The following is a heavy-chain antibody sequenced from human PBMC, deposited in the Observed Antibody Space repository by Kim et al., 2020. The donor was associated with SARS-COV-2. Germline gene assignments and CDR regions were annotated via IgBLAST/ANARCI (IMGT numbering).Heavy chain of an antibody. Sequence: AQGFTGRFVFSLDTSVSTAYLQISSLKAEDTAVYYCARDHSSGWSEYFQHWGQGTLVTVSS. D-gene: IGHD6-19*01. J-gene: IGHJ1*01. CDR3: ARDHSSGWSEYFQH. V-gene: IGHV7-4-1*02.